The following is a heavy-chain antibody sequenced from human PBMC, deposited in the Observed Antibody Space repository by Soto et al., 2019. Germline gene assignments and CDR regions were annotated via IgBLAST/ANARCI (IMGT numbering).Heavy chain of an antibody. CDR1: GFTFSNYA. CDR3: AKRTSVPGGHLDDY. CDR2: ISENGGST. J-gene: IGHJ4*01. Sequence: GGSLRLSCAASGFTFSNYAMSWVRQAPGKGLEWVSAISENGGSTYYTDSVKGRFTISRDNSKSALSLQMNSLRAEDTAVYYCAKRTSVPGGHLDDYWGQGTLVTVSS. V-gene: IGHV3-23*01. D-gene: IGHD4-17*01.